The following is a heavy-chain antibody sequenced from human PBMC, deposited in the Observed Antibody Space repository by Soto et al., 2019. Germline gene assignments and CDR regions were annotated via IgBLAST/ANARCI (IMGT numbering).Heavy chain of an antibody. CDR3: ASYRGALYFAS. CDR2: IYATGTT. V-gene: IGHV4-4*07. Sequence: SETLSLTCTVSGAPISGFYWSWIRKSAGKGLEWIGRIYATGTTDYNPSLKSRVMMSVDTSKKQFSLKLRSVTAADTAVYYSASYRGALYFASSGQGILVTVSS. D-gene: IGHD4-4*01. J-gene: IGHJ4*02. CDR1: GAPISGFY.